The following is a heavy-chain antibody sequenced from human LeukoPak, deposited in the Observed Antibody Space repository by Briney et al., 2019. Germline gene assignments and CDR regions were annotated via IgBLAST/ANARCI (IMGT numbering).Heavy chain of an antibody. D-gene: IGHD2-2*01. CDR1: GGTFSSYA. CDR2: IIPILGIA. J-gene: IGHJ5*02. CDR3: ASMTAAINWFDP. Sequence: SVKVSCKASGGTFSSYAISWVRQAPGRGLEWMGRIIPILGIANYAQKFQGRVTITADKSTSTAYMELSSLRSEDTAVYYCASMTAAINWFDPWGQGTLVTVSS. V-gene: IGHV1-69*04.